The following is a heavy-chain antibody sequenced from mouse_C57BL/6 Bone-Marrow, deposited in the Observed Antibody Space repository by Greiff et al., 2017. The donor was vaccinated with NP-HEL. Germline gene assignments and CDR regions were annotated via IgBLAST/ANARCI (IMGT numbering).Heavy chain of an antibody. J-gene: IGHJ2*01. D-gene: IGHD2-14*01. Sequence: EVMLVESGGGLVKPGGSLKLSCAASGFTFSSYAMSWVRQTPETRLEWVATISDGGSYTYYPDNVKGRFTISRDNAKNNLYLQMSHLKSEDTAMYYCASDVRPYFDYWGQGTTLTVSS. V-gene: IGHV5-4*03. CDR3: ASDVRPYFDY. CDR1: GFTFSSYA. CDR2: ISDGGSYT.